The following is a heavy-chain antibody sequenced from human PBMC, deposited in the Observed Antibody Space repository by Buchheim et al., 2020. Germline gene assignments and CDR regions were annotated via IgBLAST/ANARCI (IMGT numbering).Heavy chain of an antibody. CDR3: ARDFRFLDRGRLYYYGMDV. CDR1: GGSISSYY. J-gene: IGHJ6*02. V-gene: IGHV4-59*01. CDR2: IYYSGST. D-gene: IGHD3-3*01. Sequence: QVQLQESGPGLVKPSETLSLTCTVSGGSISSYYWSWIRQPPGKGLEWIGYIYYSGSTNYNPSLKSRVTISVDTSKNQFSLKLSSVTAADTAVYYCARDFRFLDRGRLYYYGMDVWGQGTT.